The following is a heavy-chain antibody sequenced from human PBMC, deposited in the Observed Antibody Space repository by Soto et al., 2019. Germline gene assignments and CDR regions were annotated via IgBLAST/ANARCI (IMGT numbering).Heavy chain of an antibody. CDR1: GFTFSSFG. CDR2: IWYDGSDK. CDR3: AFGNLSYYFDY. D-gene: IGHD3-16*01. J-gene: IGHJ4*02. Sequence: QVQLVESGGVVVQPGTSLRLSCVASGFTFSSFGMHWVRQAPGKGLEWVAIIWYDGSDKYYGDSVKGRFTISRDNSKNTLFLQMNSLRAEDTAVYHCAFGNLSYYFDYWGQGTPVTVSS. V-gene: IGHV3-33*01.